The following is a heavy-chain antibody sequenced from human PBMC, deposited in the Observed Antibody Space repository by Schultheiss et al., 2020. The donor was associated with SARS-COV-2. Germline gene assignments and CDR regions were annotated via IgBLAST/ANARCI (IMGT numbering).Heavy chain of an antibody. Sequence: GGSLRLSCADSGLTFRSYGMHWVRQAPGKGLEWVAVISYDGSNKYYADSVKGRFTISRDNSKNTLYLQMNSLRAEDTAVYYCAREPNPAAIYYYYGMDVWGQGTTVTVS. CDR1: GLTFRSYG. D-gene: IGHD2-2*02. CDR3: AREPNPAAIYYYYGMDV. J-gene: IGHJ6*02. CDR2: ISYDGSNK. V-gene: IGHV3-30*03.